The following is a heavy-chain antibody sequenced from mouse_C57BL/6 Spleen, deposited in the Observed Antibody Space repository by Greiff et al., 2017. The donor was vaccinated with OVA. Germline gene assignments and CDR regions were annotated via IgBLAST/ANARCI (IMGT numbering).Heavy chain of an antibody. CDR1: GYAFSSYW. J-gene: IGHJ2*01. CDR3: ARRGSSYFDY. Sequence: VQGVESGAELVKPGASVKISCKASGYAFSSYWMNWVKQRPGKGLEWIGQIYPGDGDTNYNGKFKGKATLTADKSSSTAYMQLSSLTSEDSAVYFCARRGSSYFDYWGQGTTLTVSS. V-gene: IGHV1-80*01. D-gene: IGHD1-1*01. CDR2: IYPGDGDT.